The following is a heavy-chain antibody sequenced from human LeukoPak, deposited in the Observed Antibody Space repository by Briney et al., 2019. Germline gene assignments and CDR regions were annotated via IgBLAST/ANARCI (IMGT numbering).Heavy chain of an antibody. D-gene: IGHD1-26*01. CDR1: GFTFSSYA. Sequence: GGSLRLSCAASGFTFSSYAMSWVRQAPGKGLEWVSAISGSGGSTYYADSVEGRFTISRDNSRNTLYLQMNSLRAEDTAVYYCARVVGATRGNDYWGQGTLVTVSS. CDR2: ISGSGGST. CDR3: ARVVGATRGNDY. V-gene: IGHV3-23*01. J-gene: IGHJ4*02.